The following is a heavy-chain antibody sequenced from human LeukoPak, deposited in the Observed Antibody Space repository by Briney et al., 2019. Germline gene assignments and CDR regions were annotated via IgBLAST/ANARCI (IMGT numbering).Heavy chain of an antibody. J-gene: IGHJ3*02. V-gene: IGHV4-39*07. Sequence: PSETLSLTCTVSGGSISSSSYYWGWIRQPPGKGLEWIGTIYYSGSTYYNPSLKSRVTISVDTSKNQFSLKLSSVTAADTAVYYCARSDGYGLVGIWGQGTMVTVSS. CDR1: GGSISSSSYY. D-gene: IGHD3-10*01. CDR3: ARSDGYGLVGI. CDR2: IYYSGST.